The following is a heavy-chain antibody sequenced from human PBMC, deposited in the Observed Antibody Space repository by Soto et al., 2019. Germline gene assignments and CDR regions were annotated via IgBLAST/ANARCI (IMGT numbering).Heavy chain of an antibody. Sequence: PSETVSLTCTVSGGSISKSSYYWVWIRRPPGKGLEWVGSMSYSGSTYYNPPLKSRVAISVDTSKNQLSLQVSSVTAADTAVYYCSRRAPEGFDPWGQGTLVTVSS. CDR1: GGSISKSSYY. V-gene: IGHV4-39*01. CDR3: SRRAPEGFDP. J-gene: IGHJ5*02. CDR2: MSYSGST.